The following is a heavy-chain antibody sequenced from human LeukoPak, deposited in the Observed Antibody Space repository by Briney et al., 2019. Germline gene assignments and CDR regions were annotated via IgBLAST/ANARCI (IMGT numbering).Heavy chain of an antibody. V-gene: IGHV3-30*04. Sequence: PGGSLRLSCAASEFTLSYFSMHWVRQAPGKGLEWVAFISSDGSNKYYADSVKGRFTISRDNSRNTLYLQMNSLRPEDTAVYYCARDSLTVVTYYFDYWGQGTLVTVSS. CDR1: EFTLSYFS. CDR2: ISSDGSNK. CDR3: ARDSLTVVTYYFDY. J-gene: IGHJ4*02. D-gene: IGHD3-22*01.